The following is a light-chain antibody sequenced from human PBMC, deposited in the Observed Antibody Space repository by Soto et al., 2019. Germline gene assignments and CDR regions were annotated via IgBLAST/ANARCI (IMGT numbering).Light chain of an antibody. Sequence: EIVMTQSPATLSVSPGERATRSCRASQSVSSDLAWYQQRPGQAPRLLIYGASTRATGIPARFSGSGSGTEFTLTISSLQSEDFALYYCQQDNNWPRTFGQGTKVDIK. J-gene: IGKJ1*01. CDR1: QSVSSD. V-gene: IGKV3-15*01. CDR2: GAS. CDR3: QQDNNWPRT.